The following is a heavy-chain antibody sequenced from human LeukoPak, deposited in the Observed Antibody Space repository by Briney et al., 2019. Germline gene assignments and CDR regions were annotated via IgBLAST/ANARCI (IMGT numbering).Heavy chain of an antibody. V-gene: IGHV4-59*11. CDR2: ISYIGST. D-gene: IGHD4-17*01. CDR1: DDSFSSHY. J-gene: IGHJ3*02. Sequence: SETLSLTCAVSDDSFSSHYWTWIRQPPGKGLEWIGYISYIGSTNYNPSLKSRVTTSIDTSRNQFSLRLSSVTAADTAVYYCARDLVTVTKGFDIWGQGTMVSVSS. CDR3: ARDLVTVTKGFDI.